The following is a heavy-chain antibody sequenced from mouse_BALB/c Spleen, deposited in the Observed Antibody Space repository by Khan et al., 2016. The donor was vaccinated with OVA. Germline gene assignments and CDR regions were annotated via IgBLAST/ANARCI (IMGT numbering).Heavy chain of an antibody. J-gene: IGHJ2*01. D-gene: IGHD3-2*02. CDR3: AREEALYYFDY. CDR2: IYPGTDNT. CDR1: GYIFTSYW. Sequence: QVQLKQSGAELVRPGASVKLSCKTSGYIFTSYWIHWVKQRSGQGLEWFARIYPGTDNTYYNEKLKDKVTLTADKSSSTVYMQRSSLKSEDSAVYFCAREEALYYFDYWGQGTTLTVSS. V-gene: IGHV1-76*01.